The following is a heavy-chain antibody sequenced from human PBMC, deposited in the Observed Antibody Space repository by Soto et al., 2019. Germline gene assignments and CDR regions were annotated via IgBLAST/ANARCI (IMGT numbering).Heavy chain of an antibody. J-gene: IGHJ6*02. CDR3: LVGIYYYGWDG. D-gene: IGHD1-20*01. CDR1: GFTFSAYA. CDR2: ISSRGDST. V-gene: IGHV3-23*01. Sequence: EVPLLESGGGLVQPGGSLRLSCAASGFTFSAYAMIWVRQAPGKGLGWVSTISSRGDSTYYADSVKGRFTISRDNSKNTVYLQMNNLRAEDTARYHCLVGIYYYGWDGWGQGTTVTVSS.